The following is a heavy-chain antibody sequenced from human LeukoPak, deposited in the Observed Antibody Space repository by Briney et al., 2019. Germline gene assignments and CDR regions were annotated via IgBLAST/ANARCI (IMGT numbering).Heavy chain of an antibody. Sequence: GGSLRLSCAASGFTFSRYWMSWVRQAPGQGLEWVATIKQDGRETYYVDSVKGRFTISRDNAKDTLYLQMNSLRAEDTAVYYCARESWYLDLWGRGTLVTVSS. CDR3: ARESWYLDL. CDR1: GFTFSRYW. J-gene: IGHJ2*01. V-gene: IGHV3-7*03. CDR2: IKQDGRET.